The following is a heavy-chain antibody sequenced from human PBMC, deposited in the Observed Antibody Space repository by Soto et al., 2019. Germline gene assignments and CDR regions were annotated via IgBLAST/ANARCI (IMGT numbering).Heavy chain of an antibody. Sequence: GGSLRLSCAASGFTFSSYAMHWVRQAPGKGLEWVAVISYDGSNKYYADSVNGRFTISRDNSKNTLYLQMNSLRAEDTAVYYCASRYYGSGSYYNYYMDVWGKGTTVTVSS. V-gene: IGHV3-30*04. CDR2: ISYDGSNK. CDR1: GFTFSSYA. D-gene: IGHD3-10*01. J-gene: IGHJ6*03. CDR3: ASRYYGSGSYYNYYMDV.